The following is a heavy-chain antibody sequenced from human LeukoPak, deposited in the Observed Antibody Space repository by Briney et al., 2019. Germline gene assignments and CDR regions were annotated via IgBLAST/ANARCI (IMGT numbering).Heavy chain of an antibody. CDR3: ARRDCSGGSCYYSLDN. V-gene: IGHV5-10-1*01. CDR2: IDPRDSYT. CDR1: GYSFTSYW. J-gene: IGHJ4*02. D-gene: IGHD2-15*01. Sequence: GESLKISCKGSGYSFTSYWISWVRQMPGKGLEWMGRIDPRDSYTNYSPSFQGHVTISADKSTSTAYLQWSSLKASDTAMYYCARRDCSGGSCYYSLDNWGQGTLVTVS.